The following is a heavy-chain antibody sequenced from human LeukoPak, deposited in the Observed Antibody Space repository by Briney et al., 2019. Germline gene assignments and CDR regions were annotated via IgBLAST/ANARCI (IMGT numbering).Heavy chain of an antibody. CDR2: INPNSGGT. V-gene: IGHV1-2*02. J-gene: IGHJ4*02. Sequence: ASVKVSCKASGYTFTGYYMHWVRQAPGQGLEWMGWINPNSGGTNYAQKFQGRVTMTRDTSISTAYMELSRLRSDDTAVYYCARALTKRNSGWYGYWGQGTLVTVSS. D-gene: IGHD6-19*01. CDR1: GYTFTGYY. CDR3: ARALTKRNSGWYGY.